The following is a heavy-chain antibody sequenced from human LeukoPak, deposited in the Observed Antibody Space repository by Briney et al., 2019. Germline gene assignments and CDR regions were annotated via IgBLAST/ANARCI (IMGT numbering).Heavy chain of an antibody. CDR2: IYPGDSDT. D-gene: IGHD2-21*02. V-gene: IGHV5-51*01. Sequence: GGSLKISCNSSGYIYTSYWIGWVRQMPGKGLVWMGIIYPGDSDTRYSPSFQGHVTISADKTISTAYLQWSSLKASDTAMYYCATSWVVTATAEYFQHWGQGNLVTVSS. CDR1: GYIYTSYW. CDR3: ATSWVVTATAEYFQH. J-gene: IGHJ1*01.